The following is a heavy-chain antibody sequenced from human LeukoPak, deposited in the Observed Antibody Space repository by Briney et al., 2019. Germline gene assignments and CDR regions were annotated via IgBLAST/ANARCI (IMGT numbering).Heavy chain of an antibody. D-gene: IGHD3-22*01. Sequence: GESLKISCKGSGYSFTSYWIGWVRQMPGKGLEWMGIIYPGDSDTRYSPSFQGQVTISADKSITTAYLQWSSLKASDTAMYYCARGDDSSGYYPGGYFDYWGQGTPVTVSS. CDR1: GYSFTSYW. CDR2: IYPGDSDT. J-gene: IGHJ4*02. V-gene: IGHV5-51*01. CDR3: ARGDDSSGYYPGGYFDY.